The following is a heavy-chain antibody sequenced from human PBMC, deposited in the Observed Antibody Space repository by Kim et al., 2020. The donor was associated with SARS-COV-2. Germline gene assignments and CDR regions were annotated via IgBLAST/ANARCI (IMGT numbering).Heavy chain of an antibody. J-gene: IGHJ5*02. Sequence: SETMSLTCVVSGGSFSDYYWTWIRQPPGKGLEWIGEINHSGDTNYNPTLRSRVTLTVDTSKNQFSLNMDSVTAADTSVYYCARLMSDSRKDCWFDPWGQGTLVTVSS. V-gene: IGHV4-34*01. D-gene: IGHD3-22*01. CDR2: INHSGDT. CDR3: ARLMSDSRKDCWFDP. CDR1: GGSFSDYY.